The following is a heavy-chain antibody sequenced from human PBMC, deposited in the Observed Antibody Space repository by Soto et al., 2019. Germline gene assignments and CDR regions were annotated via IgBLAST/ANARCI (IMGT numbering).Heavy chain of an antibody. J-gene: IGHJ4*02. Sequence: PSETLSLTCDVSGASITTYYWSWIRQAPGKGLEWIGNVYHTGSTDYNSSLRSRVTISVDTSKNQFSLNMNSVTAAETAVYYCARSLFGSGWTLDSWGQGDLVTVSS. CDR2: VYHTGST. D-gene: IGHD6-19*01. CDR3: ARSLFGSGWTLDS. V-gene: IGHV4-59*13. CDR1: GASITTYY.